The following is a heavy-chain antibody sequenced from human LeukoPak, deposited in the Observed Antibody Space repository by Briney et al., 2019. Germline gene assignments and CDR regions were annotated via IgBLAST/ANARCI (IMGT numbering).Heavy chain of an antibody. J-gene: IGHJ4*02. CDR3: ASIHSGGSWGIGY. Sequence: NPSETLSLTCTVSGGSISSSSYYWGWIRQPPGKGLEWIGSIYYSGSTYYNPSLKSRVTISVDTSKNQFSLKLSSVTAADTAVYYCASIHSGGSWGIGYWGQGTLVTVSS. CDR1: GGSISSSSYY. V-gene: IGHV4-39*01. CDR2: IYYSGST. D-gene: IGHD2-15*01.